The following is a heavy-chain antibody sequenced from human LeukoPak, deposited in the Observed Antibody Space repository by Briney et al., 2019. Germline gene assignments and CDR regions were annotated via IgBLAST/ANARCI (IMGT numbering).Heavy chain of an antibody. J-gene: IGHJ5*02. CDR2: ISGDGGTI. V-gene: IGHV3-64*01. CDR1: GFTLRTSA. Sequence: GGSLRLSCEASGFTLRTSAMFWVRQAPGKGLEYVSSISGDGGTISYANSVRARFTVSRDNFKNRLFLQMGSLRPDDTAVYYCARGRQDYNNGFDPWGQGTLVTVSP. D-gene: IGHD4-4*01. CDR3: ARGRQDYNNGFDP.